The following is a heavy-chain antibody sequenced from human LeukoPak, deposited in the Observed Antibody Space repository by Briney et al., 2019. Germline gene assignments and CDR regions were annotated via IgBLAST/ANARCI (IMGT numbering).Heavy chain of an antibody. V-gene: IGHV3-23*01. CDR3: AVKGATRVS. CDR2: ISANGGST. J-gene: IGHJ5*02. Sequence: GGSLRLSCVASVFICRSYAIRWVGPARARGLEVASAISANGGSTYYADSVNGRFTITRYNSTSTLYLQMNSLRADDTAVYYCAVKGATRVSWGQGTLVTVSS. D-gene: IGHD1-1*01. CDR1: VFICRSYA.